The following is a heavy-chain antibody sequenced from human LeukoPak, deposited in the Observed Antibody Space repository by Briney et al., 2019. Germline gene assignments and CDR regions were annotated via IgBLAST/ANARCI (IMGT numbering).Heavy chain of an antibody. CDR2: IYPGDSDT. CDR1: GYSFTSYW. V-gene: IGHV5-51*01. J-gene: IGHJ6*02. CDR3: ARLASCSSTSCPKFYYYYGMDV. D-gene: IGHD2-2*01. Sequence: ESLKISCKGSGYSFTSYWIGWVRQMPGKGLEWMGIIYPGDSDTRYSPSFQGQVTISADKSISTAYLQWSSLKASDTAMYYCARLASCSSTSCPKFYYYYGMDVWGQGTTVTVSS.